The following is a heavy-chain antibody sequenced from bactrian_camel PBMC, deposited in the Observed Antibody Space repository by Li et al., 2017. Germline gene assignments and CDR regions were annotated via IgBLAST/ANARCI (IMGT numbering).Heavy chain of an antibody. CDR2: IDSDGTT. Sequence: VQLVESGGGSVQAGGSLRLSCAPSGYTYSSNCMGWFRRAPGKEREGVAGIDSDGTTWYADSVKGRFTISKDNAKDTLYLQMNSLKPEDTAMYYCAADKTELRSLIRAGGRTFPPLLSYWGQGTQVTVS. CDR3: AADKTELRSLIRAGGRTFPPLLSY. J-gene: IGHJ4*01. V-gene: IGHV3S57*01. CDR1: GYTYSSNC. D-gene: IGHD5*01.